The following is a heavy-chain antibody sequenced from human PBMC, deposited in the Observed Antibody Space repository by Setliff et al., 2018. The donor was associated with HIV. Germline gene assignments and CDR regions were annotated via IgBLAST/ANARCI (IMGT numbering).Heavy chain of an antibody. J-gene: IGHJ4*02. D-gene: IGHD5-18*01. Sequence: SETLSLTCAVSASSISSDYCWGWIRQPPGKGLEWIGSTHRSGSTYYNPSLNSRVTISVDTSKNHFSLKLRSVTAADTAVYYCARHLLRGYIYIVFDYWGQGTLVTVSS. V-gene: IGHV4-38-2*01. CDR2: THRSGST. CDR3: ARHLLRGYIYIVFDY. CDR1: ASSISSDYC.